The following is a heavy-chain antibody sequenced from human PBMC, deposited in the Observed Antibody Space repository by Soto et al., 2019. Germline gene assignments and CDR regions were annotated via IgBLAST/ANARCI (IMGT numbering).Heavy chain of an antibody. CDR3: GKGGGGDHGY. Sequence: EVQLVESEGGLVQPGGSLRLSCEASGFIFTTSDMSWVRQAPGKGLEWISSITITGDTTHYADPVKGRFTISRDNSRNTVYLQMNSPRVDGTAVYYCGKGGGGDHGYWGQGTLVAVSS. D-gene: IGHD2-21*02. CDR2: ITITGDTT. CDR1: GFIFTTSD. V-gene: IGHV3-23*04. J-gene: IGHJ4*02.